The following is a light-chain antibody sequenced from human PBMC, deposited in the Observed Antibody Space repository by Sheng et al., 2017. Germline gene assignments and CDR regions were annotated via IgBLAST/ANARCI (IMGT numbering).Light chain of an antibody. V-gene: IGKV3-15*01. CDR1: QSVGSN. CDR2: GSS. Sequence: EIVVTQSPATLSVSPGERAALSCRASQSVGSNLAWYQQKPGQAPRLLISGSSTRATGIPAKFNGSGSGTEFTLTISSLQSEDFAVYYCQQSYSTPRTFGQGTKVEIK. J-gene: IGKJ1*01. CDR3: QQSYSTPRT.